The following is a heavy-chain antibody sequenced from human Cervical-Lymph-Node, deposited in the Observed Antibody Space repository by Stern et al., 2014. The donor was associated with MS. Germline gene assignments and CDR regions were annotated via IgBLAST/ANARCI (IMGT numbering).Heavy chain of an antibody. V-gene: IGHV4-31*03. D-gene: IGHD1-26*01. CDR2: IYYSGGT. J-gene: IGHJ5*02. CDR1: GGSISSGGHY. Sequence: QVQLQESGPGLVKPSQTLSLTCTVSGGSISSGGHYWSWIRQQPGKGLEWIGYIYYSGGTFYNPSLKSRVSISLDTSKNQFSLKLSSVTAADTAVYYCASRWSGTYYGQNWFDPWGQGTLVTVSS. CDR3: ASRWSGTYYGQNWFDP.